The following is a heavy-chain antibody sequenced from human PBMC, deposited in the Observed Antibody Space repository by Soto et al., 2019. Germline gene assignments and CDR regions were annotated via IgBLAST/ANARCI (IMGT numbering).Heavy chain of an antibody. CDR2: INTNTGNP. Sequence: GASVKVSCKASGYTFTSYAMNWVRQAPGQGLEWMGWINTNTGNPTYAQGFTGRFVFSLDTSVSTAYLQICSLKAEDTAVYYCAIGSLFIAAAIGMDVWGQGTTVTVSS. D-gene: IGHD6-13*01. V-gene: IGHV7-4-1*01. CDR3: AIGSLFIAAAIGMDV. J-gene: IGHJ6*02. CDR1: GYTFTSYA.